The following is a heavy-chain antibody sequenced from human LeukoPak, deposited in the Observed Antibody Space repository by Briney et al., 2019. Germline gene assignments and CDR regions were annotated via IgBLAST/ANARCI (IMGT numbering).Heavy chain of an antibody. CDR3: ARDIVFYYYDSSGYFGAFDI. J-gene: IGHJ3*02. CDR1: GFTFSSYS. Sequence: PGGSLRLSCAASGFTFSSYSMNWVRQAPGKGLEWVSSISSSSSYIHYADSVKGRFTLSRDNAKNSLYLQMNSLRAEDTAVYYCARDIVFYYYDSSGYFGAFDIWGQGTMVTVSS. D-gene: IGHD3-22*01. CDR2: ISSSSSYI. V-gene: IGHV3-21*01.